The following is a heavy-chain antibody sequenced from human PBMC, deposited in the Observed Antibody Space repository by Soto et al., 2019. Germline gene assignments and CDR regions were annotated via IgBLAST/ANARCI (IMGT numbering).Heavy chain of an antibody. CDR3: ARSACSCGSCYYNWFDP. D-gene: IGHD2-15*01. CDR2: IIPIFGTA. Sequence: QVQLVQSGAEVKKPGSSVKVSCKASGGTFSSYAISWVRQAPGQGLERMGGIIPIFGTANYAQKFQGRVTITAEDSTGTAYMELSSLRSEDTAVYYCARSACSCGSCYYNWFDPWGQGTLVTVSS. CDR1: GGTFSSYA. V-gene: IGHV1-69*01. J-gene: IGHJ5*02.